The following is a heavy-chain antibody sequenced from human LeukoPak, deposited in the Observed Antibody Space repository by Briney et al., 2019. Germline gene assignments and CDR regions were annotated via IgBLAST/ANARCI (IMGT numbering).Heavy chain of an antibody. V-gene: IGHV3-23*01. CDR1: GFTFSSYV. Sequence: PGGSLRLSCAASGFTFSSYVMTWVRQAPGKGLEWVSAISGSGDSTDYADSVKGRFTISKDNSKNTLYMRMSSLRAEDTAVYYCAKRRYDSSGHFDSWGQGTLVTVSS. CDR3: AKRRYDSSGHFDS. CDR2: ISGSGDST. D-gene: IGHD3-22*01. J-gene: IGHJ5*01.